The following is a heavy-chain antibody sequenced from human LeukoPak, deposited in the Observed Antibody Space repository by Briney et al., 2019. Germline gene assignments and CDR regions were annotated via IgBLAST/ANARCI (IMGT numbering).Heavy chain of an antibody. CDR3: AKSPGVITMVRGVISHYYYGMDV. D-gene: IGHD3-10*01. J-gene: IGHJ6*02. Sequence: PGRSLRLSCAASGFTFNSYGMHWVRQAPGKGLEWVAVISYDGSNKYYADSVKGRFTISRDNSKNALYLQMNSLRAEDTAVYYCAKSPGVITMVRGVISHYYYGMDVWGQGTTVTVSS. CDR1: GFTFNSYG. CDR2: ISYDGSNK. V-gene: IGHV3-30*18.